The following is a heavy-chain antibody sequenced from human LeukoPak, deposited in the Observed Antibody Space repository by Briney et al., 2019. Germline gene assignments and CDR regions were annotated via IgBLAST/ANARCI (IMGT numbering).Heavy chain of an antibody. CDR3: ARLNYYYGMDV. CDR1: GGSISSYY. CDR2: IYYSGST. J-gene: IGHJ6*02. Sequence: SETLSLTCTVPGGSISSYYWSWIRQPPGKGLEWIGYIYYSGSTNYNPSLKSRVTISVDTSKNQFSLKLSSVTAADTAVYYCARLNYYYGMDVWGQGTTVTVSS. V-gene: IGHV4-59*08.